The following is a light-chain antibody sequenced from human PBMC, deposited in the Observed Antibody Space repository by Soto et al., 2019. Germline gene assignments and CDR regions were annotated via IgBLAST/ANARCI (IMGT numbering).Light chain of an antibody. V-gene: IGKV3-15*01. Sequence: EIVMTQSPVTLSVSPGERATLSCRACQSVRSNLAWYQQKPGQAPRLLMYDASTRATGIPARFSGSGSGTEFTLTISSLQSEDFAVYYCQQYNKWPRTFGQGTKVDI. CDR1: QSVRSN. J-gene: IGKJ1*01. CDR3: QQYNKWPRT. CDR2: DAS.